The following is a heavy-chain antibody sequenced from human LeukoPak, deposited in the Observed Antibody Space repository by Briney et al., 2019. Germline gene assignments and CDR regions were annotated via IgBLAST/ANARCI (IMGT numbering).Heavy chain of an antibody. V-gene: IGHV4-39*07. Sequence: SETLSLTCSVSGGSISSTSHFWGWIRQPPGKGLEWIWEINHSGSTNYNPSLKSRVTISVDTSKNQFSLKLSSVTAADTAVYYCARSGKFSGYTYFQHWGQGTLVTVSS. D-gene: IGHD3-22*01. CDR1: GGSISSTSHF. CDR3: ARSGKFSGYTYFQH. CDR2: INHSGST. J-gene: IGHJ1*01.